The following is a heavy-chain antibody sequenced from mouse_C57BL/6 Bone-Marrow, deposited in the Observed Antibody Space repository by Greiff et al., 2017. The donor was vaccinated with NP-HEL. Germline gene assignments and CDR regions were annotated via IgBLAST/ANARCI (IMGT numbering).Heavy chain of an antibody. J-gene: IGHJ4*01. Sequence: VQLQQSGPVLVKPGASVKMSCKASGYTFTDYYMNWVKQSHGKSLEWIGVINPYNGGTSYNQKFKGKATLTVDKSSSTAYMELNSLTSEDSAVYYCAIYYYGYYAMDYWGQGTSVTVSS. D-gene: IGHD1-1*01. CDR3: AIYYYGYYAMDY. CDR2: INPYNGGT. CDR1: GYTFTDYY. V-gene: IGHV1-19*01.